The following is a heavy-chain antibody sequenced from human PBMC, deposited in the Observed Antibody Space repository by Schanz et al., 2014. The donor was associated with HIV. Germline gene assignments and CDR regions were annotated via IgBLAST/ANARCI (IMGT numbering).Heavy chain of an antibody. CDR2: ISFDGNII. Sequence: VQLVQSGGGVVQPGRSLRLSCVASGFNFSRYNMNWVRQTPGKGLEWISHISFDGNIIYYADSVQGRFTISRDNAKNSLFLQMASLRDEDTAVYYCARDPSGNYYRYHFDYWGQGSLVTVSS. CDR1: GFNFSRYN. J-gene: IGHJ4*02. D-gene: IGHD1-26*01. V-gene: IGHV3-48*02. CDR3: ARDPSGNYYRYHFDY.